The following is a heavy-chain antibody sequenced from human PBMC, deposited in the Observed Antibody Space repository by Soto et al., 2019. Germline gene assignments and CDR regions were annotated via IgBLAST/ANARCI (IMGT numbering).Heavy chain of an antibody. CDR2: ISGGGDGT. CDR3: AKKGLGSLATYCTTGDCHYAFDV. J-gene: IGHJ3*01. V-gene: IGHV3-23*01. Sequence: EVQLLESGGGLVRPGGSLRLSCAASGFTFYNYAMNWVRQAPGKGLEWVATISGGGDGTYYADSVKGRFTISRDNSRNTVDLQMNSRRAEDTAVDYCAKKGLGSLATYCTTGDCHYAFDVWGQGTLVTVSS. D-gene: IGHD2-8*01. CDR1: GFTFYNYA.